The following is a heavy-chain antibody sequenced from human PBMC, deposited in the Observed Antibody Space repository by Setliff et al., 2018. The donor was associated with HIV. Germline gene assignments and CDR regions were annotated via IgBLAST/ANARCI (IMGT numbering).Heavy chain of an antibody. Sequence: PSETLSLTCTVSGASISSHYWSWIRQSPGKGLEWIGSIYYSETTNNNPSLKSRVTISADTSKNHLSLKLTSLTAADTAVYYCGRLETGPATSAYGPFNSWGQGKMVTVSS. CDR2: IYYSETT. CDR3: GRLETGPATSAYGPFNS. CDR1: GASISSHY. D-gene: IGHD4-17*01. J-gene: IGHJ4*02. V-gene: IGHV4-59*11.